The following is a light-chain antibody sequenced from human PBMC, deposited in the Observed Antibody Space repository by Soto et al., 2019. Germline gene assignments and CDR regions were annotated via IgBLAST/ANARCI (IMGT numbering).Light chain of an antibody. CDR3: QAWDSTTVV. CDR2: QDT. CDR1: TLGDKY. Sequence: SYELTQPPSVSVSPGQAANITCSGDTLGDKYASWYQQKPGQSPVLVIFQDTKRPSGIPERFSGSNSGNTATLTISGTQALDEADYYCQAWDSTTVVFGGGTKLTVL. V-gene: IGLV3-1*01. J-gene: IGLJ2*01.